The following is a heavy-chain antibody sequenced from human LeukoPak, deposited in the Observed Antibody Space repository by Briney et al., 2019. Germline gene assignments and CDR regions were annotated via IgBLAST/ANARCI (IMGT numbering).Heavy chain of an antibody. V-gene: IGHV3-48*04. CDR2: ISSSSSTI. CDR1: GFTFSSYS. Sequence: PGGSLRLSCAASGFTFSSYSMNWVRQAPGKGLEWVSYISSSSSTIYYADSVKGRFTISRDNAKNSLYLQMNSLRAEDTAVSYCARTSTTVADAFDIWGQGTMVTVSS. CDR3: ARTSTTVADAFDI. J-gene: IGHJ3*02. D-gene: IGHD4-23*01.